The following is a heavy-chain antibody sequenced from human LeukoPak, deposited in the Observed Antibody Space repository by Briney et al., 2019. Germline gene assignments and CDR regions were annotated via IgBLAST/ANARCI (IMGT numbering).Heavy chain of an antibody. Sequence: SETLSLTCTVSGGSISSSSYYWNWVRQPPGEGLEWIGYIYHSGSTYYNPSLKSRVSISVDRSKNQFSLILTSVTAADTAVYYCARDVTSYGASDYWGQGTRVTVSS. CDR2: IYHSGST. CDR3: ARDVTSYGASDY. J-gene: IGHJ4*02. V-gene: IGHV4-30-2*01. CDR1: GGSISSSSYY. D-gene: IGHD4-17*01.